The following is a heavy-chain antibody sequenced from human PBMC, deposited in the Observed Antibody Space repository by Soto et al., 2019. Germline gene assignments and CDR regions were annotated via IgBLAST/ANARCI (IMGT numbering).Heavy chain of an antibody. J-gene: IGHJ1*01. CDR3: TTDSRTTVPEVRFAF. CDR2: IRSQSDGGSG. D-gene: IGHD4-17*01. Sequence: EVQLEESGGGVVMPGGSLRLSCAASGFTFHNAWINWVRQPPGGGLEWVGRIRSQSDGGSGDYAAPVKGRFVVSRDDSKNMVYLQMNSLKIEATAVYYCTTDSRTTVPEVRFAFWGHGTLVTVSS. V-gene: IGHV3-15*07. CDR1: GFTFHNAW.